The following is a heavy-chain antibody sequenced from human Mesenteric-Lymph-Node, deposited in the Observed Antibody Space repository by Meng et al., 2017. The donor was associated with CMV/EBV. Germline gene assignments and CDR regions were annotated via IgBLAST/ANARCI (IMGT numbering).Heavy chain of an antibody. V-gene: IGHV4-38-2*02. D-gene: IGHD6-13*01. Sequence: GSLRLSCTVSGYSISSGYYWGWIRQPPGKGLEWIGSIYHSGSTYYNPSLKSRVTISVDTSKNQFSLKLSSVTAADTAVYYCARGAVANWFDPWGQGTLVTVSS. CDR1: GYSISSGYY. J-gene: IGHJ5*02. CDR2: IYHSGST. CDR3: ARGAVANWFDP.